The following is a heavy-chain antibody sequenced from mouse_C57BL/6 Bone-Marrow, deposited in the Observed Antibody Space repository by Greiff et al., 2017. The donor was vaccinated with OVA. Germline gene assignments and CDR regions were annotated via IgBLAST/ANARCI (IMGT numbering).Heavy chain of an antibody. CDR3: AREGLRRPYWYFDV. CDR1: GYTFTDYN. Sequence: EVQLQQSGPELVKPGASVKIPCKASGYTFTDYNMDWVKQSHGKSLEWIGDINPNNGGTIYNQKFKGKATLTVDKSSSTAYMELRSLTSEDTAVYYCAREGLRRPYWYFDVWGTGTTVTVSS. D-gene: IGHD2-2*01. CDR2: INPNNGGT. J-gene: IGHJ1*03. V-gene: IGHV1-18*01.